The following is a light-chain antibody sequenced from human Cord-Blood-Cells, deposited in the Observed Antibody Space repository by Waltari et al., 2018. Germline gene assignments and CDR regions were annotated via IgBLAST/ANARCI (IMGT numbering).Light chain of an antibody. CDR1: QSISSY. Sequence: DIQMTQSPSSLSASVGDRVTITCRASQSISSYLNWYQQKPGKAPKLLIYAASSLQSGVPSRFSGSGSGTDFTLTISSLQPEDFATYYCQQSYSIGPGAFGQGTKVEIK. CDR2: AAS. CDR3: QQSYSIGPGA. V-gene: IGKV1-39*01. J-gene: IGKJ1*01.